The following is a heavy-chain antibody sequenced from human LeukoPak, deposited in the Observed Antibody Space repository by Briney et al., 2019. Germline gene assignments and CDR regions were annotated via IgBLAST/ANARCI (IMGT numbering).Heavy chain of an antibody. D-gene: IGHD6-13*01. CDR3: ARDSEKSSSSQYPSGWYFDL. Sequence: SVKVSCKASGGTFSSYAISWVRQAPGQGLEWMGRIIPILGIANYAQKFQGRVTITADKSTSTAYMELSSLRSEDTAVYYCARDSEKSSSSQYPSGWYFDLWGRGTLVTVSS. J-gene: IGHJ2*01. V-gene: IGHV1-69*04. CDR1: GGTFSSYA. CDR2: IIPILGIA.